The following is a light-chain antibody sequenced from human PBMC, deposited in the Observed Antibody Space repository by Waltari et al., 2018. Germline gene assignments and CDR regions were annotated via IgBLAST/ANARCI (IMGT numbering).Light chain of an antibody. CDR1: RGISNY. V-gene: IGKV1-17*03. J-gene: IGKJ1*01. Sequence: DIQMTQFPSAMSASIGDTVTITCGATRGISNYSAWFQHRPGQVPRRLIYAASTLHAGVPSRFSGGGSGTQFTLTISGLQPEDSATYYCLHHNNYPWAFGQGTKVEIK. CDR2: AAS. CDR3: LHHNNYPWA.